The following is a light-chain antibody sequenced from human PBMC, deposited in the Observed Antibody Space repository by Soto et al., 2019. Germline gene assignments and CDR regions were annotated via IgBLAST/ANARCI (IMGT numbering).Light chain of an antibody. CDR1: QSGSSSY. V-gene: IGKV3-15*01. CDR3: QQYNNWPLT. CDR2: GAS. J-gene: IGKJ4*01. Sequence: EIGMTHSPATRSVSPWERSTLSCRASQSGSSSYLAWYQQKPGQAPRLLIYGASTRATGIPARFSGSGSGTEFTLTISSLQSEDFAVYYCQQYNNWPLTFGGGTKVDIK.